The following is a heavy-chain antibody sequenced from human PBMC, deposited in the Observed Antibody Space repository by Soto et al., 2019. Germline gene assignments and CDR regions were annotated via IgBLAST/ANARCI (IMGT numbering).Heavy chain of an antibody. V-gene: IGHV3-11*06. CDR1: GFTFSDYY. CDR2: ISSSSSYT. CDR3: ARRSQYYDSSGYPQNFDY. J-gene: IGHJ4*02. Sequence: GGSLRLSCAASGFTFSDYYMSWIRQAPGKGLEWVSYISSSSSYTNYADSVKGRFTISRDNAKNSLYLQMNSLRSEDTAVYYCARRSQYYDSSGYPQNFDYWGQGTLVTVSS. D-gene: IGHD3-22*01.